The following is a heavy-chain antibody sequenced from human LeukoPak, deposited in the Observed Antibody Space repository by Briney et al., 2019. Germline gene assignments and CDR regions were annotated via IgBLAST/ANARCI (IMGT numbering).Heavy chain of an antibody. Sequence: SETLSLTCTASGGSISGDYWSWIRQPPGKGLEWIGYIYYSGSTNYNPSLKSRVTILVDTSKNQFSLRLTPVTTADTAVYYCARGSGGYASRFDPWGQGTLVIVSS. CDR1: GGSISGDY. CDR2: IYYSGST. V-gene: IGHV4-59*01. J-gene: IGHJ5*02. CDR3: ARGSGGYASRFDP. D-gene: IGHD3-16*01.